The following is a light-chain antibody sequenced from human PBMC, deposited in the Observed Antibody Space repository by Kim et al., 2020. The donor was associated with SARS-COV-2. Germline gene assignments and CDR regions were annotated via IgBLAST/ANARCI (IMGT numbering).Light chain of an antibody. CDR2: EGT. CDR1: ITDIGSYKL. J-gene: IGLJ2*01. CDR3: CTYAGDTTGL. Sequence: QSALTQPGSVSGSPGQSITISCTGTITDIGSYKLVSWYQQYPGKGPKLIIYEGTKRASGVSDRFSGSKSGSMASLTISGLQTDDEADYYCCTYAGDTTGLFGGGTQLTVL. V-gene: IGLV2-23*01.